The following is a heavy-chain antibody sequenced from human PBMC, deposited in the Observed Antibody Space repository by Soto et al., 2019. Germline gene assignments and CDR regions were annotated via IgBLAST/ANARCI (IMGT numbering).Heavy chain of an antibody. CDR3: SRTGFYGDPACNYFDY. CDR2: IDWDDDK. J-gene: IGHJ4*02. Sequence: PTLVNPTQTLTLTCTFSGFSLSTSGMCVSWIRQPPGKALEWLARIDWDDDKYYSTSLKTRLTISKDTSKNQVVLTMTNMDPVDTPTFYCSRTGFYGDPACNYFDYWGQGTLVTVSS. V-gene: IGHV2-70*11. CDR1: GFSLSTSGMC. D-gene: IGHD4-17*01.